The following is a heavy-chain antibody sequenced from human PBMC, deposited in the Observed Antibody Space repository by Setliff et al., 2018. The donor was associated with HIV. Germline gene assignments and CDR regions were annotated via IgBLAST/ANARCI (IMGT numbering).Heavy chain of an antibody. CDR2: IVPIFDTT. CDR1: GGTFSSYG. D-gene: IGHD2-2*02. V-gene: IGHV1-69*13. CDR3: ARSVPRNTIQKLYVAEFEY. J-gene: IGHJ4*02. Sequence: SVKVSCKASGGTFSSYGFSWVRQAPGQGLEWMGGIVPIFDTTNYAQKFQGRVAITADESTRTDYMELSILRSDDTAVYYCARSVPRNTIQKLYVAEFEYWGQGTLVTVSS.